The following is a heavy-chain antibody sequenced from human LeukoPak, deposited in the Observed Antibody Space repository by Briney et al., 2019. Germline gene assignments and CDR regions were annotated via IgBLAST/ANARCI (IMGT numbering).Heavy chain of an antibody. CDR3: AKVGFGELPQERIDY. Sequence: PGGSLRLSCAASGFTFSSYWMSWVRQAPGKGLEWVANIKQDGSEKYYVDSVKGRFTISRDNAKNSLYLQMNSLRAEDTAVYYCAKVGFGELPQERIDYWGQGTLVTVSS. CDR2: IKQDGSEK. V-gene: IGHV3-7*03. D-gene: IGHD3-10*01. CDR1: GFTFSSYW. J-gene: IGHJ4*02.